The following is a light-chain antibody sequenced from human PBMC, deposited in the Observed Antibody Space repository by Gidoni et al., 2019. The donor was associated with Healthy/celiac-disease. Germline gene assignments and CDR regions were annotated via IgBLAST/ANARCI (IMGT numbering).Light chain of an antibody. CDR2: QES. J-gene: IGLJ2*01. CDR1: KLGDKY. CDR3: QAWDSSTALV. Sequence: SYELPQPPSVSVSPGQTASITCSGDKLGDKYACWYQQKPGQSPVLVIYQESKRTSGIPERFSGSNSGNTATLTISGTQAMDEADYYCQAWDSSTALVFGGGTKLTVL. V-gene: IGLV3-1*01.